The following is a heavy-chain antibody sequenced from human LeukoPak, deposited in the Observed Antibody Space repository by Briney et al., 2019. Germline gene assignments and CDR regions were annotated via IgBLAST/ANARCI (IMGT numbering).Heavy chain of an antibody. Sequence: ASVKVSCKASGYTFTSYGISWVRQAPGQGLEWMGWISAYNGNTNYAQKLQGRVTMTTDTSTSTAYMELRSLRSDDTAVYYCARDQYQLLYSYYYYGMDVRGQGTTVTVSS. CDR2: ISAYNGNT. J-gene: IGHJ6*02. CDR1: GYTFTSYG. D-gene: IGHD2-2*02. CDR3: ARDQYQLLYSYYYYGMDV. V-gene: IGHV1-18*01.